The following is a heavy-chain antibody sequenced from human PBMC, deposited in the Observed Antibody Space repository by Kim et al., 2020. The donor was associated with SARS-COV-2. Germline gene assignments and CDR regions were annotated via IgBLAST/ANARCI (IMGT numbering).Heavy chain of an antibody. V-gene: IGHV1-8*01. CDR1: GYTFTRYN. CDR3: AVSIALPRGSNYYYYGMDV. Sequence: ASVKVSCKASGYTFTRYNIHWVRQATGQGLEWMGLMNPNSGNTAYAQKFQGRVNMTRNTSISTAYMELSSLRSEDTAVYYCAVSIALPRGSNYYYYGMDVWGQGTTVTVSS. CDR2: MNPNSGNT. J-gene: IGHJ6*02. D-gene: IGHD3-16*01.